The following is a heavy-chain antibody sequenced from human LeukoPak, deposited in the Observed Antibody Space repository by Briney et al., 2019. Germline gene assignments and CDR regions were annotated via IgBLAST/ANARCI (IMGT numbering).Heavy chain of an antibody. CDR1: GFTFSNAW. V-gene: IGHV3-15*01. J-gene: IGHJ4*02. CDR2: IKTKTDGGTT. Sequence: PGGSLRLPCAASGFTFSNAWMSWVRQTPEKGREWVGHIKTKTDGGTTDYPAPVQGRFTISRDDSKNTLYLQMNSLKTEDTAVYFCTTSSHCSNGVCFFDYWGQGTLVTVSS. CDR3: TTSSHCSNGVCFFDY. D-gene: IGHD2-8*01.